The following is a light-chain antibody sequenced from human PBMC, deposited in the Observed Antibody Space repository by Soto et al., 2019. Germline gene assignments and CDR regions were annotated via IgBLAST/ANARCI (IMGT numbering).Light chain of an antibody. V-gene: IGKV1-5*01. J-gene: IGKJ3*01. CDR2: DAA. CDR3: QQYNSYSLFT. Sequence: DIQMTQSHSTLSAYGGDRVTITGRARQSISSWLAWYQQKPGKAPKLLIYDAASLERGVPSRFSGSGSGTEFPLTNSSLQPDDFATYYCQQYNSYSLFTFGPGTKLDIK. CDR1: QSISSW.